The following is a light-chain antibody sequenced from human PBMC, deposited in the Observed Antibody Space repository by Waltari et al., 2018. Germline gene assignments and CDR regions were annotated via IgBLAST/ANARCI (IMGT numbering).Light chain of an antibody. J-gene: IGLJ2*01. CDR3: YSTDSSGNRV. CDR2: EVS. Sequence: SYELTQPPSVSVSPGQTARITCSGDALPKKYAYWYKQKSGQAPVLVIFEVSKRPSGIPGRFSGSTSGTMATVTISGAQVEDEADYYCYSTDSSGNRVFGGGTKLTVL. V-gene: IGLV3-10*01. CDR1: ALPKKY.